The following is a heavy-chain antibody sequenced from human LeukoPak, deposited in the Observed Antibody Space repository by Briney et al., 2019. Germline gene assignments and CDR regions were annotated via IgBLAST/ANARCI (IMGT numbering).Heavy chain of an antibody. CDR1: GYTFTNYG. CDR3: ARGSRSGDY. D-gene: IGHD3-10*01. V-gene: IGHV1-8*01. Sequence: ASVKVSCKASGYTFTNYGISWVRQAPGQGLEWMGWMNPNSGNTGYAQKFQGRVTMTRNISTSTAYMELSSLRSEDTAVYYCARGSRSGDYWGQGTQVTVSS. CDR2: MNPNSGNT. J-gene: IGHJ4*02.